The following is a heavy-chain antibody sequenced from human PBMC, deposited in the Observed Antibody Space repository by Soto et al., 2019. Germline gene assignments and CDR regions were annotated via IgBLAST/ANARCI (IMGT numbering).Heavy chain of an antibody. CDR1: GGSFGGYY. CDR2: INHSGST. CDR3: VRFLDGGNSDY. V-gene: IGHV4-34*01. D-gene: IGHD2-21*02. J-gene: IGHJ4*02. Sequence: SETLSLTCTVYGGSFGGYYWTWIRQPPGKGLEWIGEINHSGSTNYNPSLKSRVTVSVDTSKNQFSLKLTSVTAADTALYYCVRFLDGGNSDYWGRGTLVTVSS.